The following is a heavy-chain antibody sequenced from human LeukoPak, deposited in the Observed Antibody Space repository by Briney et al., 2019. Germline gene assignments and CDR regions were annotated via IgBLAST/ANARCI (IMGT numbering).Heavy chain of an antibody. CDR2: INPNSGGT. D-gene: IGHD6-13*01. Sequence: GASVKVSCKASGYTFTGYYMHWVRQAPGQGLEWMGWINPNSGGTNYAQKFQGRVTMTRDTSISTAYMELSRLRSDDTAVYYCARVYRIAAAVGDWFDPWGQGTLVTVSS. CDR3: ARVYRIAAAVGDWFDP. CDR1: GYTFTGYY. V-gene: IGHV1-2*02. J-gene: IGHJ5*02.